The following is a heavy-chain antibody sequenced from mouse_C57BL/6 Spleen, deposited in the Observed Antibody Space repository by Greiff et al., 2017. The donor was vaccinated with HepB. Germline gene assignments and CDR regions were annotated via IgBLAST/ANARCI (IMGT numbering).Heavy chain of an antibody. D-gene: IGHD1-1*01. Sequence: QVQLKQSGPELVKPGASVKISCKASGYAFSSSWMNWVKQRPGKGLEWIGRIYPGDGDTNYNGKFKGKATLTADKSSSTAYMQLSSLTSEDSAVYFCARGIYGRGAYWGQGTLVTVSA. CDR1: GYAFSSSW. J-gene: IGHJ3*01. V-gene: IGHV1-82*01. CDR2: IYPGDGDT. CDR3: ARGIYGRGAY.